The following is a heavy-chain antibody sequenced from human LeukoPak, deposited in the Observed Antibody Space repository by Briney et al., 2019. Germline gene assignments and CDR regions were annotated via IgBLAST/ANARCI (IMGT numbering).Heavy chain of an antibody. V-gene: IGHV3-30-3*01. CDR2: ISYDGSNK. CDR3: ARSFLIVAYHDAFDI. Sequence: PGGSLRLSCAASGFTFSSYAVHWVRQAPGKGLEWVAVISYDGSNKYYADSVKGRFTISRDNSKNTLYLQMNSLRAEDTAVYYCARSFLIVAYHDAFDIWGQGTMVTVSS. D-gene: IGHD3-22*01. J-gene: IGHJ3*02. CDR1: GFTFSSYA.